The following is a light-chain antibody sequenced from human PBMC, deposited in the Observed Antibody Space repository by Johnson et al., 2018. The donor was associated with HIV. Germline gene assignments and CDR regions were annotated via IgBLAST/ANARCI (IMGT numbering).Light chain of an antibody. Sequence: QSVLSQPPSVSAAPGQKVTISCSGSSSTIGKNYVSWYQVLPGTAPKLLIYKNNERPSGIPDRFSGSKSGTSATLGITVLQTGDEADYYCGTWDTSLSAGGVFGTGTKVTVL. V-gene: IGLV1-51*02. CDR1: SSTIGKNY. CDR3: GTWDTSLSAGGV. CDR2: KNN. J-gene: IGLJ1*01.